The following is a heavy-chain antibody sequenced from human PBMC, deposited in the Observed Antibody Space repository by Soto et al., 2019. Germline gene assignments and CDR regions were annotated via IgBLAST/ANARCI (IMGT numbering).Heavy chain of an antibody. V-gene: IGHV4-31*03. J-gene: IGHJ6*02. CDR1: GGSISSGGYY. Sequence: QVQLQESGPGLVKPSQTLSLTCTVSGGSISSGGYYWSWIRQHPGKGLEWIGYIYYSGSTYYNPSAKRRVTMSVDTFKNQFSLKLSSVTAADTAVYYGAEGLRNYGSGSYLYGMDVWGQGTTVTVPS. D-gene: IGHD3-10*01. CDR3: AEGLRNYGSGSYLYGMDV. CDR2: IYYSGST.